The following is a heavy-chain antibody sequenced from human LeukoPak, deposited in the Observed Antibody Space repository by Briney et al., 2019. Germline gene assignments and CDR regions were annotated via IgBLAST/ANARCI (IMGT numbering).Heavy chain of an antibody. CDR2: MYTSESI. Sequence: SETLSLTCTVSGGSISSGSYYWSWIRQPAGKGLEWIGRMYTSESINYNPSLKSRVTISVDTSKNQFSLKLSSVTAADTAVYYCARELHSGSYYFDYWGQGTLVIVSS. V-gene: IGHV4-61*02. D-gene: IGHD1-26*01. CDR1: GGSISSGSYY. CDR3: ARELHSGSYYFDY. J-gene: IGHJ4*02.